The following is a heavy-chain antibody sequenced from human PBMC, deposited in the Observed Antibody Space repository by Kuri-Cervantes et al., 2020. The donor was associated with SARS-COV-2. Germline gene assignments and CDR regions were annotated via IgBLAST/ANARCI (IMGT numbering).Heavy chain of an antibody. D-gene: IGHD3-22*01. CDR1: GSTSRTYYA. CDR3: ARDWTSGYYLNWFDP. CDR2: ISYDGSNK. Sequence: GESLKISCVASGSTSRTYYAMHWVRQAPGKGLEWVAVISYDGSNKYYADSVKGRFTISRDNSKNTLYLQMNSLRAEDTALYYCARDWTSGYYLNWFDPWGQGTLVTVSS. J-gene: IGHJ5*02. V-gene: IGHV3-30-3*01.